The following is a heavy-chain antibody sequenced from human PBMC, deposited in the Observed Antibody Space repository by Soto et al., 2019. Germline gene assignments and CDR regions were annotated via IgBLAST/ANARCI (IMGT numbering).Heavy chain of an antibody. J-gene: IGHJ4*02. CDR1: GFTFSNYA. Sequence: EVQLLESGGGLVQPGGSLRVSCAASGFTFSNYAMTWVRQAPGKGLEWVSAICGSGGSTYYADSVKGRFTISRDNCKNTLYMQLNSLRAEDTAVYSCAKLSGGSCYSPIDSWGQGILVTVSS. CDR2: ICGSGGST. CDR3: AKLSGGSCYSPIDS. D-gene: IGHD2-15*01. V-gene: IGHV3-23*01.